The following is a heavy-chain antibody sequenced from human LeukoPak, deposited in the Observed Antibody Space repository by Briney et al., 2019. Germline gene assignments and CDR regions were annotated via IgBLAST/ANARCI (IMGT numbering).Heavy chain of an antibody. J-gene: IGHJ2*01. D-gene: IGHD2-2*01. CDR3: ARDMGVSQRYWYFDL. CDR2: MYASGST. Sequence: PSETLSLTCSVSGGSISSYRCSWIRQPAGKGLEWIGRMYASGSTNFNPSLKSRVTMLVDTSKNQFSLNLSSVTAADTAVYYCARDMGVSQRYWYFDLWGPGTLVTVSS. CDR1: GGSISSYR. V-gene: IGHV4-4*07.